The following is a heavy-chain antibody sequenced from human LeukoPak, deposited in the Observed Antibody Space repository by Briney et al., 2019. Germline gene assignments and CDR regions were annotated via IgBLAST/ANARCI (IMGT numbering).Heavy chain of an antibody. V-gene: IGHV1-2*06. CDR3: ARVPDIYCPSTSCVDY. J-gene: IGHJ4*02. CDR1: GYAFTGFY. Sequence: GASVKVSCKASGYAFTGFYIHWVRQAPGQGLEWMGRLNPNSGGTIHAQKFQGRVTITRDTCISTAYMELSRLRSDDTAVYYCARVPDIYCPSTSCVDYWGQGTLVTVSS. D-gene: IGHD2-2*01. CDR2: LNPNSGGT.